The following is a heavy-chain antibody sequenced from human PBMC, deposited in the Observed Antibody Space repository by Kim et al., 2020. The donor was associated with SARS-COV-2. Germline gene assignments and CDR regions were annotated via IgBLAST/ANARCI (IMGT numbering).Heavy chain of an antibody. CDR3: ARIGDYVWGRQSPYYYGMDV. CDR1: GFSLSTSGMC. CDR2: IDWDDDK. D-gene: IGHD3-16*01. Sequence: SGPTLVKPTQTLTLTCTFSGFSLSTSGMCVSWIRQPPGKALEWLARIDWDDDKYYSTSLKTRLTISKDTSKNQVVLTMTNMDPVDTATYYCARIGDYVWGRQSPYYYGMDVWGQGTTVTVSS. V-gene: IGHV2-70*11. J-gene: IGHJ6*02.